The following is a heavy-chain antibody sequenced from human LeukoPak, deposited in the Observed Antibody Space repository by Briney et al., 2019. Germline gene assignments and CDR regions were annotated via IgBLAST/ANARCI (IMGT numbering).Heavy chain of an antibody. CDR1: GLSFSGYY. J-gene: IGHJ5*02. Sequence: SETLSLTCAVYGLSFSGYYWSWIRQPPGKGLEWIGEINHSGSNNYNPSLKSRVTISVDTSKNQFSLKLSSVTAADTAVYYCARGESIAVAGTGHWFDPWGQGTLVTVSS. CDR3: ARGESIAVAGTGHWFDP. D-gene: IGHD6-19*01. V-gene: IGHV4-34*01. CDR2: INHSGSN.